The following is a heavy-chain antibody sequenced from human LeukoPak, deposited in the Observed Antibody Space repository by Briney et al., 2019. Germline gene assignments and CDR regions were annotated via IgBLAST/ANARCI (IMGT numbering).Heavy chain of an antibody. V-gene: IGHV3-53*01. Sequence: EGSLRLSCAASGFTVSSNYMSWVRQAPGKGLEWVSVLYSGGYTYYADSVKGRFTISRDNSKNTLYLQMNSLRAEDTAVYYCARVQITMVRGVDYYFDYWGQGTLVTVSS. CDR3: ARVQITMVRGVDYYFDY. D-gene: IGHD3-10*01. J-gene: IGHJ4*02. CDR1: GFTVSSNY. CDR2: LYSGGYT.